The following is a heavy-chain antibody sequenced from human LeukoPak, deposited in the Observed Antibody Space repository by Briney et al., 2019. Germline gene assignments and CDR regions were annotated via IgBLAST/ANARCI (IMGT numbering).Heavy chain of an antibody. D-gene: IGHD2-21*01. J-gene: IGHJ4*02. V-gene: IGHV1-2*02. CDR2: INPNSGGT. CDR3: ARESDCGGDCPFDY. CDR1: GGTFSSYA. Sequence: VASVKVSCKASGGTFSSYAISWVRQAPGQGLEWMGWINPNSGGTNYAQKFQGRVTMTRDTSISTAYMELSRLRSDDTAVYYCARESDCGGDCPFDYWGQGTLVTVSS.